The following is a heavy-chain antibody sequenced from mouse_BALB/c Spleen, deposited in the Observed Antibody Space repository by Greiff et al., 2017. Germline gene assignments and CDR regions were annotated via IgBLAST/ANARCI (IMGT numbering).Heavy chain of an antibody. J-gene: IGHJ4*01. CDR2: IVPDNGDT. CDR3: NAGNDCAMDY. CDR1: CFTTKDYY. V-gene: IGHV14-4*02. D-gene: IGHD2-1*01. Sequence: VQLQQSGAELVRSGTSVMLSCTSSCFTTKDYYMHWVKQRPEQGLVWIGLIVPDNGDTEYAPQFQGMATMTADTSTNTAYLQLSRLTSEETAVYYGNAGNDCAMDYWGQGTSVTVSS.